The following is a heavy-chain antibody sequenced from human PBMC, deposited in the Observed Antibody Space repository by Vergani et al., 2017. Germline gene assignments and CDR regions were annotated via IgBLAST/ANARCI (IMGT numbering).Heavy chain of an antibody. CDR1: GGSISSYY. Sequence: QVQLQESGPGLVKPSETLSLTCSVSGGSISSYYWSWIRQPPGKGLEWIGFISYSGSTSYNPSLQSRVTISVDTSKNQFSLKLTSVTAADTAVYYCARGLVGQWLVRSYWGQGTLVTVSS. CDR3: ARGLVGQWLVRSY. V-gene: IGHV4-59*01. CDR2: ISYSGST. J-gene: IGHJ4*02. D-gene: IGHD6-19*01.